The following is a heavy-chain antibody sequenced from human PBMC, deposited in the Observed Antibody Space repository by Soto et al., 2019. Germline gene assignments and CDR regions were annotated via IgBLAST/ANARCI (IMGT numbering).Heavy chain of an antibody. CDR1: GFTFSSYA. CDR3: AKDQPYCSGGSCYWGVNYYFDY. V-gene: IGHV3-23*01. J-gene: IGHJ4*02. CDR2: ISGSGGST. D-gene: IGHD2-15*01. Sequence: GGSLRLSCAASGFTFSSYAMSWVRQAPGKGLERISAISGSGGSTYYADSVKGRFTISRDNSKNTLYLQMNSLRAEDTAVYYCAKDQPYCSGGSCYWGVNYYFDYWGQGTLVTVSS.